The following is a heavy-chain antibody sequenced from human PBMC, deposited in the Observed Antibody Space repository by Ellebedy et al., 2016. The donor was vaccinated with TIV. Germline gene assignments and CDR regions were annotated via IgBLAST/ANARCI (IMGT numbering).Heavy chain of an antibody. V-gene: IGHV3-64D*09. D-gene: IGHD2-21*01. CDR3: VTRHIVLPQ. J-gene: IGHJ4*02. CDR2: ISGDGVRT. Sequence: PGGSLRLSCSASGFTFSTYAIHWVRQAPGKGLEYVSAISGDGVRTYYADSVKGRFTISRDNSQNMVFLQMSSLRAEDTAVYYCVTRHIVLPQWGQGTLVTVSS. CDR1: GFTFSTYA.